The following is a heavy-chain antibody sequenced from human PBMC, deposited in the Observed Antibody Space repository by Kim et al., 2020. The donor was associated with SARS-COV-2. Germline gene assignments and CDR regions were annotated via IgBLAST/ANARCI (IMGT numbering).Heavy chain of an antibody. CDR1: GFTFSDYY. Sequence: GGSLRLSCAASGFTFSDYYMSWIRQAPGKGLEWVSYISSSSSYTNYADSVKGRFTISRDNAKNSLYLQMNSLRAEDTAVYYCARDKWSYDSSGYYSLNDYLGQRTPVTVST. V-gene: IGHV3-11*06. J-gene: IGHJ4*01. CDR3: ARDKWSYDSSGYYSLNDY. CDR2: ISSSSSYT. D-gene: IGHD3-22*01.